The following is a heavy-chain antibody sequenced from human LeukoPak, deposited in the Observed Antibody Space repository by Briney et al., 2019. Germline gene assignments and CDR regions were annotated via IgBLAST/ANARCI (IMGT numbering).Heavy chain of an antibody. Sequence: GASVKVSCKASGYTFTSYAMHWVRQAPGQGLEWMGGIIPIFGTANYAQKFQGRVTITADESTSTAYMELSSLRSEDTAVYYCARDQGYSSGWPYFDYWGQGTLVTVSS. J-gene: IGHJ4*02. CDR2: IIPIFGTA. D-gene: IGHD6-19*01. CDR1: GYTFTSYA. V-gene: IGHV1-69*13. CDR3: ARDQGYSSGWPYFDY.